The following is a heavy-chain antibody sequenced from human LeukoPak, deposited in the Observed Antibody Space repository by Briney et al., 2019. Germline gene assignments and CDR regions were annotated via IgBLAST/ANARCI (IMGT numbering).Heavy chain of an antibody. CDR3: AKDAASRVYSYRDV. J-gene: IGHJ6*03. CDR2: ISWNSGSI. CDR1: GFTFDDYA. D-gene: IGHD2-15*01. V-gene: IGHV3-9*01. Sequence: GGSLRLSCAASGFTFDDYAMHWVRQAPGKGLEWVSGISWNSGSIGYADSVKGRFTISRDNAKKSLYLQMNSLRAEDTALYHCAKDAASRVYSYRDVGGKGPTATVS.